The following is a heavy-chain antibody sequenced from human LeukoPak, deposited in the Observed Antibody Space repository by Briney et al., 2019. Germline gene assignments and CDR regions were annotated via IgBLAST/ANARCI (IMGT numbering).Heavy chain of an antibody. Sequence: PGGSLRLSCETSGFSFSTYWMSWVRQAPGKGLEWVANIRQDGSEKYYVDSVKGRFTISRDIAKQSVFLQMNSLRAEDTAVYYCARGGVSGNYGPRRFAFDIWGQGTMVTVSS. V-gene: IGHV3-7*01. J-gene: IGHJ3*02. CDR2: IRQDGSEK. D-gene: IGHD4-17*01. CDR3: ARGGVSGNYGPRRFAFDI. CDR1: GFSFSTYW.